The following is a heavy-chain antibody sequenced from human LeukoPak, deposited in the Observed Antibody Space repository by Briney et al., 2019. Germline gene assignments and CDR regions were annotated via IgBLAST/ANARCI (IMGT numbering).Heavy chain of an antibody. Sequence: ASVKVSCKASGYTFTSYYMHWVRQAPGQGLEWMGIINPSGGSTGYAQKFQGRVTMTRDTSTSTVYMELSSLRSGDTAVYYCARAAVVPAAISFGDYWGQGTLVTVSS. D-gene: IGHD2-2*02. CDR2: INPSGGST. V-gene: IGHV1-46*01. J-gene: IGHJ4*02. CDR3: ARAAVVPAAISFGDY. CDR1: GYTFTSYY.